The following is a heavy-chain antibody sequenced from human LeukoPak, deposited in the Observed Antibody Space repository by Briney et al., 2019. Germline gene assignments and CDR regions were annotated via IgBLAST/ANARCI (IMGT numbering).Heavy chain of an antibody. D-gene: IGHD3-10*01. Sequence: ASVKVSCKASGYTSTNYYMHWVRQAPGQGPEWMGIIIPSGGNTNYAQKFQGRVTMTRDTSTSTAYLELSSLRSEDTAVYYCVREFSGGLFDYWGQGTLVTVSS. V-gene: IGHV1-46*01. CDR2: IIPSGGNT. CDR3: VREFSGGLFDY. J-gene: IGHJ4*02. CDR1: GYTSTNYY.